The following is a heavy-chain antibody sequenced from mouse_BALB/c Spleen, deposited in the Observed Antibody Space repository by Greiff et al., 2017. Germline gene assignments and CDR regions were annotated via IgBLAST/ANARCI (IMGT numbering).Heavy chain of an antibody. CDR1: GFTFSDYG. D-gene: IGHD1-2*01. CDR2: ISNLAYSI. Sequence: EVQLVESGGGLVQPGGSRKLSCAASGFTFSDYGMAWVRQAPGKGPEWVAFISNLAYSIYYADTVTGRFTISRENAKNTLYLEMSSLRSEDTAMYYCARTLLRRPMDYWGQGTSVTVSA. CDR3: ARTLLRRPMDY. V-gene: IGHV5-15*02. J-gene: IGHJ4*01.